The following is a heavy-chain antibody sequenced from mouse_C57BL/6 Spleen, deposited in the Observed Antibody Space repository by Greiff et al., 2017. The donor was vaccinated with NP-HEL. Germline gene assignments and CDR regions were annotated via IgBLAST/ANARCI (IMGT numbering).Heavy chain of an antibody. CDR1: GYTFTSYW. CDR2: IYPGSGST. J-gene: IGHJ4*01. V-gene: IGHV1-55*01. CDR3: ARPSDSSGYNYYAMDY. Sequence: QVQLQQPGAELVKPGASVKMSCKASGYTFTSYWITWVKQRPGQGLEWIGDIYPGSGSTNYNEKFKSKATLTVDTSSSTAYMQLSSLTSEDSAVYYCARPSDSSGYNYYAMDYWGQGTSVTVSS. D-gene: IGHD3-2*02.